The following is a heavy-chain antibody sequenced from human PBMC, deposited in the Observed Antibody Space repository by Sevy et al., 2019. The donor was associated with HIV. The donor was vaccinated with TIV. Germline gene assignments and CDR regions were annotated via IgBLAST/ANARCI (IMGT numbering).Heavy chain of an antibody. J-gene: IGHJ4*02. Sequence: GGSLRLSCAASGFTFRTYGIHWVRQAPGKGLEWVALISYDGSKIFYVDSVKGRFTVSRDNSRNVLYLQMNSLRPEDTAVYYCAVWPGGQTGHYLTIDSWGQGTLVTVSS. CDR1: GFTFRTYG. V-gene: IGHV3-30*03. CDR3: AVWPGGQTGHYLTIDS. CDR2: ISYDGSKI. D-gene: IGHD3-9*01.